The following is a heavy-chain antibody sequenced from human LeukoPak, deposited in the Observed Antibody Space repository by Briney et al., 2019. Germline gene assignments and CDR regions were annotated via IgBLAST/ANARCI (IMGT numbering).Heavy chain of an antibody. V-gene: IGHV1-24*01. D-gene: IGHD3-22*01. Sequence: ASVKVSCKVSGYTLTELSMHWGRQAPGKGLEWMGGFDPEDGETIYAQMFQGRVTMTEDTSTDTAYMELSSLRSEDTAVYYCATVKGYYDSSGYDDFDYWGQGTLVTVSS. J-gene: IGHJ4*02. CDR1: GYTLTELS. CDR3: ATVKGYYDSSGYDDFDY. CDR2: FDPEDGET.